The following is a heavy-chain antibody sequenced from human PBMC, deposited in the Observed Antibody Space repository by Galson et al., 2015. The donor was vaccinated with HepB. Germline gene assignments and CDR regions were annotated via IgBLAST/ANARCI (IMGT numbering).Heavy chain of an antibody. CDR2: IIPILGIA. CDR3: ARPLTVTTSYYYYYGMDV. J-gene: IGHJ6*02. D-gene: IGHD4-17*01. V-gene: IGHV1-69*04. Sequence: SVKVSCKASGGTFSSYAISWVRQAPGQGLEWMGRIIPILGIANYAQKFQGRVTITADKSTSTAYMELSSLRSEDTAVYYCARPLTVTTSYYYYYGMDVWGQGTTVTVSS. CDR1: GGTFSSYA.